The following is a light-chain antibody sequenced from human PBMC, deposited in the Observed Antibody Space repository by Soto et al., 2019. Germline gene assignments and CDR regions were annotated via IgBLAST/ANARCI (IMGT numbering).Light chain of an antibody. Sequence: EVVMTQSPATLSVSPGERATLSCRASQSVNNNSLAWYQQKPGQAPRLLIYGVSARATGIPARFSGSGSGTDFTLTISSLESEDFAVYYCQQYTTWPITFGQGTRLEIK. J-gene: IGKJ5*01. CDR3: QQYTTWPIT. V-gene: IGKV3-15*01. CDR2: GVS. CDR1: QSVNNN.